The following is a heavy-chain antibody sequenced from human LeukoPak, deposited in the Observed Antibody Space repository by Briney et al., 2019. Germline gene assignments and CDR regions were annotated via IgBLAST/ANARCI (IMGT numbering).Heavy chain of an antibody. CDR2: IYSGGST. V-gene: IGHV3-66*01. Sequence: GGSLRLSCAATGFIVSSNYMSWVRQAPGKGLEWVSVIYSGGSTYYADSVKGRFTISRDNSKNTLYLQMNSLRAEDTAVYYCARSDSGSAFDIWGQGQWSPSLQ. CDR1: GFIVSSNY. J-gene: IGHJ3*02. CDR3: ARSDSGSAFDI. D-gene: IGHD4-17*01.